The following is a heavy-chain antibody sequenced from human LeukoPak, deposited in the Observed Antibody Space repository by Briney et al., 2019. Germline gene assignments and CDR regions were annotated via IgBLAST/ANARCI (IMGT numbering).Heavy chain of an antibody. Sequence: GGSLKLSCAASGFTFSSYAMHWVRQAPGKGLEWVAVISYDGSNKYYADSVKGRFTISRDYSKNTLYLQMNSLRAEDTAVYYCATVPYGFHFDYWGQGTLVTVSS. D-gene: IGHD4-17*01. J-gene: IGHJ4*02. CDR1: GFTFSSYA. V-gene: IGHV3-30-3*01. CDR3: ATVPYGFHFDY. CDR2: ISYDGSNK.